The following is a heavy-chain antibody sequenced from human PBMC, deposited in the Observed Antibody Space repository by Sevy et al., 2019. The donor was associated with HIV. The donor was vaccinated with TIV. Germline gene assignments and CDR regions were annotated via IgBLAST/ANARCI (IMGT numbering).Heavy chain of an antibody. V-gene: IGHV1-69*13. CDR2: IIPIFGTA. CDR1: GGTFSSYA. CDR3: ARDCSGGSCYQGGFDY. Sequence: ASVKVSCKASGGTFSSYAISWVRQAPGQGLEWMGGIIPIFGTANYAQKFQGRVTITADESTSTAYMELSSLRSEDTAVCYCARDCSGGSCYQGGFDYWGQGTLVTVSS. J-gene: IGHJ4*02. D-gene: IGHD2-15*01.